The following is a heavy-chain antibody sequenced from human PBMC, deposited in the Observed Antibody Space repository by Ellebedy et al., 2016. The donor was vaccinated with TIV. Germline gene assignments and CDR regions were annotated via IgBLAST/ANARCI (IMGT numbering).Heavy chain of an antibody. V-gene: IGHV1-18*01. D-gene: IGHD3-16*02. Sequence: ASVKVSXKASGYTFTSYGISWVRQAPGQGLEWMGWISAYNGNTNYAQKLQGRVTMTTDTSTSTVYMELRSLRSDDTAVYYCARDYQDQYYYYYMDVWGKGTTVTVSS. CDR2: ISAYNGNT. CDR1: GYTFTSYG. CDR3: ARDYQDQYYYYYMDV. J-gene: IGHJ6*03.